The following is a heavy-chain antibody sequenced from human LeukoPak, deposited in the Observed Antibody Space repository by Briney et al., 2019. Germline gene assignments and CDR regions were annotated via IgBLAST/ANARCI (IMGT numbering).Heavy chain of an antibody. J-gene: IGHJ4*02. CDR3: ARDRRSSYYGSGSYPLDY. CDR2: IIPIFGTA. CDR1: GGTXSSYT. Sequence: SVKVSCKAVGGTXSSYTISWVRQAPGQGLEWMGGIIPIFGTANYAQKFQGRVTITADESTSTAYMELSSLRSEDTAVYYCARDRRSSYYGSGSYPLDYWGQGTLVTVSS. D-gene: IGHD3-10*01. V-gene: IGHV1-69*01.